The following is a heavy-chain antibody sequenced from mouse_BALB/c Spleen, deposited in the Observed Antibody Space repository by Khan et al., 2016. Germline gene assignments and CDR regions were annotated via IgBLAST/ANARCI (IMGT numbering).Heavy chain of an antibody. CDR2: INTNTGEP. V-gene: IGHV9-3*02. CDR3: ARTGYYPYYAMDY. J-gene: IGHJ4*01. Sequence: QIQLVQSGPELKKPGETVKISCKASEYTFTNYGMNWVKQAPGKGLKWMGWINTNTGEPTYAEEFKGRFAFSLEASATTAYLRITNLKDEDSATNFCARTGYYPYYAMDYWGQGTSGTVSS. CDR1: EYTFTNYG. D-gene: IGHD1-1*01.